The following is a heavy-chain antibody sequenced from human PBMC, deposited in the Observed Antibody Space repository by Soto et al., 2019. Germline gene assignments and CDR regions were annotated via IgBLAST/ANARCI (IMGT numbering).Heavy chain of an antibody. Sequence: ASVKVSCKTSGDAFSNHAISWVRQAPGHGLEWMGGIIPIFGTLNYAQKFQDRLTITADESATTAYMKLDSLRPDDSAMYYCARAGSDSAKYFYYGMDVWGRGTAVTVSS. V-gene: IGHV1-69*13. CDR2: IIPIFGTL. CDR1: GDAFSNHA. J-gene: IGHJ6*02. CDR3: ARAGSDSAKYFYYGMDV. D-gene: IGHD6-25*01.